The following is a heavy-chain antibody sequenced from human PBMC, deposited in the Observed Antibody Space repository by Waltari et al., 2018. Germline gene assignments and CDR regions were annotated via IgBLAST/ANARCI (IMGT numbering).Heavy chain of an antibody. CDR1: GYTFTSYY. CDR3: ARGVGPTRAFDI. V-gene: IGHV1-46*01. CDR2: INPSGGST. D-gene: IGHD1-26*01. J-gene: IGHJ3*02. Sequence: QVQLVQSGAEVKKPGASVKVSCKASGYTFTSYYMHWVRQAPGQGLAWMGIINPSGGSTSYAQKFQGRVTMTRDTSTSTVYMELSSLRSEDTAGYYCARGVGPTRAFDIWGQGTMVTVSS.